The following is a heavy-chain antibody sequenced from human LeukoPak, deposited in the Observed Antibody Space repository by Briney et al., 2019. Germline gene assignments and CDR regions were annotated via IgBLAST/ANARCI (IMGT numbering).Heavy chain of an antibody. V-gene: IGHV3-30*04. CDR1: GFTFDSYA. CDR2: ISYEGSNK. D-gene: IGHD7-27*01. CDR3: ARDLSGDRDWFFNL. J-gene: IGHJ2*01. Sequence: GRSLRLSCAASGFTFDSYALHWVRQAPGKGLEWVAVISYEGSNKYYAGSVKGRFTISRENSKNTLYLQMNSLGAEDTAVYYCARDLSGDRDWFFNLWGRGTLVTVSS.